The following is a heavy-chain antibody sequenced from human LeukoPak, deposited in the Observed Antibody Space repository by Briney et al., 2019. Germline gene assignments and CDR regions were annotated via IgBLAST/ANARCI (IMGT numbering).Heavy chain of an antibody. J-gene: IGHJ4*02. D-gene: IGHD7-27*01. CDR3: ARGPHWDPHFDY. Sequence: ASVKVSCKASGYTFTSYYMHWVRQAPGQGLEWMGIINPSGGNTSYAQKFQGRVTMTRDTSISTAYMELSGLRSDDTAVYYCARGPHWDPHFDYWGQGTLVTVSS. CDR1: GYTFTSYY. CDR2: INPSGGNT. V-gene: IGHV1-46*01.